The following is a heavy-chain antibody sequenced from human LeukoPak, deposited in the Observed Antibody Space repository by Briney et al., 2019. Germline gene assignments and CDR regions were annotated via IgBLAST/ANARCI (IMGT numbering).Heavy chain of an antibody. CDR2: IFGSGDGT. CDR1: GFTFGTYT. V-gene: IGHV3-23*01. Sequence: LTGGSLRLSCAASGFTFGTYTMNWVRQAPGKGLEWVSGIFGSGDGTYYADSVKGRFTISRDNSKNTLYLQMNSLRAEDTADYYCAKDREPDGRWNFDFWGQGILVTVSS. J-gene: IGHJ4*02. D-gene: IGHD1-1*01. CDR3: AKDREPDGRWNFDF.